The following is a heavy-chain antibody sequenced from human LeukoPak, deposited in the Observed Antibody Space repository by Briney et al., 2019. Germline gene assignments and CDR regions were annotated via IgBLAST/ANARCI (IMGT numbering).Heavy chain of an antibody. CDR2: ISDSGGRT. CDR3: ASLSLGHY. Sequence: GGSLRLSCAASGFTFSSFAMNWVRQAPGKGLEWVSSISDSGGRTYYADSVKGRFTISRDTSKNTLSLQMNSLRAEDTAVYYCASLSLGHYWGQGTLVTVSS. D-gene: IGHD6-6*01. J-gene: IGHJ4*02. V-gene: IGHV3-23*01. CDR1: GFTFSSFA.